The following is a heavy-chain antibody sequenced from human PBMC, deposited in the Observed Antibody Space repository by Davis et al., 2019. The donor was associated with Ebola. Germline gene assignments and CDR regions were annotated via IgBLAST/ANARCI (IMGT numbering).Heavy chain of an antibody. J-gene: IGHJ4*02. V-gene: IGHV3-30*18. CDR2: ISYDGSNK. CDR1: GFTFSSYG. D-gene: IGHD3-3*01. CDR3: AKDRRKILEWLLLGS. Sequence: GGSLRLSCAASGFTFSSYGMHWVRQAPGKGLEWVAVISYDGSNKYYADSVKGRFTISRDNSKNTLYLQMNSLRAEDTAVYYCAKDRRKILEWLLLGSWGQGTLVTVSS.